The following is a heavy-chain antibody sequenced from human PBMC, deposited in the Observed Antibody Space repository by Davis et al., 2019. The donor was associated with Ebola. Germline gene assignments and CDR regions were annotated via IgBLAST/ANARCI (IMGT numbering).Heavy chain of an antibody. CDR1: GFTVSSNY. CDR2: ISGSGGST. J-gene: IGHJ6*02. D-gene: IGHD4-17*01. CDR3: AKCLAYGDYGYYYYYGMDV. Sequence: PGGSLRLSCAASGFTVSSNYMSWVRQAPGKGLEWVSAISGSGGSTYYADSVKGRFTISRDNSKNTLYLQMNSLRAEDTAVYYCAKCLAYGDYGYYYYYGMDVWGQGTTVTVSS. V-gene: IGHV3-23*01.